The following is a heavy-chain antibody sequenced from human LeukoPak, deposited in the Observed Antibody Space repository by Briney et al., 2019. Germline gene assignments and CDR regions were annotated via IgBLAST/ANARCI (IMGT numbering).Heavy chain of an antibody. J-gene: IGHJ4*02. CDR3: ARDWYSSTWYRFDY. Sequence: ASVKVSCKASGYTFTGYYMHWVRQAPGQGLEWMGWINPNSGGTNYAQKFQGRVTMTRDTSISTAYMELSRLRSDDTAVYYCARDWYSSTWYRFDYWGQGTLVTVSS. D-gene: IGHD6-13*01. CDR2: INPNSGGT. CDR1: GYTFTGYY. V-gene: IGHV1-2*02.